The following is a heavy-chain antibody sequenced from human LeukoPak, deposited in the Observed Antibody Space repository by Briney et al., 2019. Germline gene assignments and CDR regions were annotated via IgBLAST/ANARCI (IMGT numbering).Heavy chain of an antibody. CDR2: IYSGGST. Sequence: GGSLRLSCAASGFTVSSNYMSWVRQAPGKGLEWVSGIYSGGSTYYAHSVKGRFTISRDNSKNTQYLQMNSLRSEDTAVYYWARERPSMVRGVMGGMDVWGQGTTVTVSS. J-gene: IGHJ6*02. CDR1: GFTVSSNY. D-gene: IGHD3-10*01. V-gene: IGHV3-66*01. CDR3: ARERPSMVRGVMGGMDV.